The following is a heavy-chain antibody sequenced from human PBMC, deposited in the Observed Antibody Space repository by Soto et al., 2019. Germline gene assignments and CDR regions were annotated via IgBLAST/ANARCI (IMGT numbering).Heavy chain of an antibody. CDR2: IIPIFGTA. J-gene: IGHJ3*02. D-gene: IGHD2-2*01. V-gene: IGHV1-69*13. CDR3: ARDRYCSSTSCHDAFDI. CDR1: GGTFSSYA. Sequence: PSVKVSCKASGGTFSSYAISWVRQAPGQGLEWMGGIIPIFGTANYAQKFQGRVTITADESTSTAYMELSSLRSEDTAVYYCARDRYCSSTSCHDAFDIWGQGTMVTVSS.